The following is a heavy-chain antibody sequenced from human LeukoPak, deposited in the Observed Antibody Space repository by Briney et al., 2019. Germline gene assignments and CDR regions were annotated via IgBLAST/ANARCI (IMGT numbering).Heavy chain of an antibody. V-gene: IGHV4-38-2*02. CDR2: IYHSGST. D-gene: IGHD6-13*01. Sequence: SETLSLTCTVSGYSISSGYYWGWIRQPPGKGLEWIGSIYHSGSTYYNPSLKSRVTISVDTSKNQFSLKLSSVTAADTAVYYCARHLVAAAPRDFDYWGQGTLVTVSS. CDR1: GYSISSGYY. J-gene: IGHJ4*02. CDR3: ARHLVAAAPRDFDY.